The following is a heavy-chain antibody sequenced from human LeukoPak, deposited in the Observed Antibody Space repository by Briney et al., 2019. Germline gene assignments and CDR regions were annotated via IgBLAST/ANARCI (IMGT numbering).Heavy chain of an antibody. V-gene: IGHV3-15*07. D-gene: IGHD4-17*01. J-gene: IGHJ4*02. CDR1: GFTFSNAW. CDR3: TTDFFLTTVTTEFDY. Sequence: SGGSLRLSCAASGFTFSNAWMNWVRQAPGKGLEWVGRIKSKTDGGTTDYAAPVKGRFTISRDDSKNTLYLQMNSLKTEDTAVYYCTTDFFLTTVTTEFDYWGQGTLVTVSS. CDR2: IKSKTDGGTT.